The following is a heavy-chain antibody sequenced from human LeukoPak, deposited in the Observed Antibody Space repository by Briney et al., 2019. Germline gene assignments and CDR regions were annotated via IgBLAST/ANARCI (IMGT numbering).Heavy chain of an antibody. Sequence: AGGSLRLSCAASGFTFSSYSMNWVRQAPGKGLEWVSYISSSSSTIYYADSVKGRFTISRDNAKNSLYLQMNSLRAEDTAVYYCARDQSFWWFGGATHGDYGMDVWGQGTTVTVSS. D-gene: IGHD3-10*01. CDR2: ISSSSSTI. CDR3: ARDQSFWWFGGATHGDYGMDV. CDR1: GFTFSSYS. V-gene: IGHV3-48*01. J-gene: IGHJ6*02.